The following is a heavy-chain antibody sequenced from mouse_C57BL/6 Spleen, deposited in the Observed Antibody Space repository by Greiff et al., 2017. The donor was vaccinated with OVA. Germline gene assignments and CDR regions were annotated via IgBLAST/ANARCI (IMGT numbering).Heavy chain of an antibody. D-gene: IGHD2-3*01. Sequence: EVKVVESGGDLVKPGGSLKLSCAASGFTFSSYGMSWVRQTPDKRLEWVATISSGGSYTYYPDSVKGRFTISRDNAKNTLYLQMSSLKSEDTAMYYCARQDGYYLDYWGQGTTLTVSS. CDR2: ISSGGSYT. CDR1: GFTFSSYG. CDR3: ARQDGYYLDY. V-gene: IGHV5-6*01. J-gene: IGHJ2*01.